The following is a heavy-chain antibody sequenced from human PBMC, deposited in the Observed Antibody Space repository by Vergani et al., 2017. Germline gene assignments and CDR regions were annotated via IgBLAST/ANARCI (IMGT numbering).Heavy chain of an antibody. CDR2: ISPGASTV. J-gene: IGHJ6*02. CDR1: GFKFSDHY. CDR3: ANSPGISTTRHYYAMDV. Sequence: LEESGGGSVKPGGSLRLSCAASGFKFSDHYMSWIRQAPGKGLEWVSHISPGASTVSYTDSVTGRFTVSRDNDNNSLTLDMTTLRVEDPAVYYSANSPGISTTRHYYAMDVWGQGTTVFVSS. V-gene: IGHV3-11*04. D-gene: IGHD1-14*01.